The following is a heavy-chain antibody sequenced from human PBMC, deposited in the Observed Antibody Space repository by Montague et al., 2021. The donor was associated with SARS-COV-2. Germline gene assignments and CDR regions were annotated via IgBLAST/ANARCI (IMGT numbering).Heavy chain of an antibody. CDR1: GSTFSSYD. CDR2: IGTAGDT. Sequence: SLRLSCAASGSTFSSYDMHWVRQATGKGLEWVSAIGTAGDTYYPGSVKGRFTISRENAKNSLYLQMNSLRAGDTAVYYCARGGTYGDPRPWWYFDLWGRGAVVTVTS. V-gene: IGHV3-13*01. CDR3: ARGGTYGDPRPWWYFDL. J-gene: IGHJ2*01. D-gene: IGHD4-17*01.